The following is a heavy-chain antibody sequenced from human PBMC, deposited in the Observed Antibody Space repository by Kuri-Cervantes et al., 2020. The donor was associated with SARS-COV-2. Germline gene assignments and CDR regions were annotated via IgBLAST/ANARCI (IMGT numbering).Heavy chain of an antibody. V-gene: IGHV3-30*03. CDR2: IRYDGGAE. D-gene: IGHD6-13*01. Sequence: GESLKISCAASGFTFSRYGMPWVRQAPGKGLELVAVIRYDGGAEHYKDSVQGRFTISRDNSNNMLYLQMNSLKPEDTAVYYCVREANSGWYGGDWGQGSLVTVSS. CDR3: VREANSGWYGGD. J-gene: IGHJ4*02. CDR1: GFTFSRYG.